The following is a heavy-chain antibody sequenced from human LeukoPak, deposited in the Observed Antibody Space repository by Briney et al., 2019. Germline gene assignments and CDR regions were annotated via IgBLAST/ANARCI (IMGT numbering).Heavy chain of an antibody. D-gene: IGHD2-2*01. Sequence: SETLSLACTVSGGSISSSSYYWGWIRQPPGKGLEWIGSIYYSGSTYYNPSLKSRVTISVDTSKNQFSLKLSSMTAADTAVYYCARSQLNYYYYYMDVWGKGTTVTVSS. CDR1: GGSISSSSYY. J-gene: IGHJ6*03. CDR2: IYYSGST. CDR3: ARSQLNYYYYYMDV. V-gene: IGHV4-39*01.